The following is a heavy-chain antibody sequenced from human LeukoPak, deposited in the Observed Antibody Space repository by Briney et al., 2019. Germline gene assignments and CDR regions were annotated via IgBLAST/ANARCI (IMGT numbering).Heavy chain of an antibody. V-gene: IGHV3-64*01. J-gene: IGHJ4*02. CDR1: GFTFSSFA. D-gene: IGHD2-2*01. CDR3: ARDPSSFASTGYFGY. CDR2: ISSDGGST. Sequence: QSGGSLRLSCAASGFTFSSFAMHWVRQAPGKGLEYVSGISSDGGSTYYANSVKGRFTISRDNSKNTLYLQMGSLRAEDMAVYYCARDPSSFASTGYFGYWGQGTLVTVSS.